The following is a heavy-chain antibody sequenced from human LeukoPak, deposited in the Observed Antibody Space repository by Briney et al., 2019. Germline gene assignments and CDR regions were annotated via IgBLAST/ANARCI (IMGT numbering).Heavy chain of an antibody. CDR1: RFTFSSYA. D-gene: IGHD3-16*02. V-gene: IGHV4-34*01. Sequence: PGGSLRLSCAASRFTFSSYAMSWVRQAPGKGLEWIGEINHSGSTNYNPSLKSRVTISVDTSKNQFSLKLSSVTAADTAVYYCARDRYWFDYWGQGTLVTVSS. CDR3: ARDRYWFDY. J-gene: IGHJ4*02. CDR2: INHSGST.